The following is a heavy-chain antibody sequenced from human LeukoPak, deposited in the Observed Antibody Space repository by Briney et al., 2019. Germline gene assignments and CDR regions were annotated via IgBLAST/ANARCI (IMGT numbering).Heavy chain of an antibody. CDR1: GYSFPSYW. J-gene: IGHJ5*02. CDR2: IYPGDSDT. CDR3: ARLFGYSSSWLTP. V-gene: IGHV5-51*01. D-gene: IGHD6-13*01. Sequence: GGSLRLSCTGSGYSFPSYWIGWVRQMPGKGLEWMGIIYPGDSDTKYSPSFEGQVTISADKSISTAYLQWSSLKASDTAMYYCARLFGYSSSWLTPWGQGTLVTVSS.